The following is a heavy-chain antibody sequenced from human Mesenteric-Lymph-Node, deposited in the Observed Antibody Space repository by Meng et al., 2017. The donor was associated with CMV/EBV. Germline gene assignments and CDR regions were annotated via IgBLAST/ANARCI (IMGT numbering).Heavy chain of an antibody. Sequence: GGSLRLSCAASGFTFDDYTMHWVRQAPGKGLEWVSLISWDGGSTYYADSVKGRFTISRDNSKSSLYLQMNNLRTEDTALYYCARGGSGGYDSRGYYFDYWGQGTLVTVSS. V-gene: IGHV3-43*01. CDR3: ARGGSGGYDSRGYYFDY. CDR2: ISWDGGST. CDR1: GFTFDDYT. D-gene: IGHD3-22*01. J-gene: IGHJ4*02.